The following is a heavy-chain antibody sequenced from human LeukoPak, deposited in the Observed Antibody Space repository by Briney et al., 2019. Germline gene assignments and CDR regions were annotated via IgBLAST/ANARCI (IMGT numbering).Heavy chain of an antibody. Sequence: SETLSLTCTVSGGSLSSGSYYWGWIRPPPGKGLVWIGSIYYSGSTYYNPSLKSRVTISVDTSKNQFSLKVSSVTAADTAVYYCARQMVAYGDYVMDYWGQGNLVTVSS. CDR2: IYYSGST. J-gene: IGHJ4*02. CDR3: ARQMVAYGDYVMDY. V-gene: IGHV4-39*01. D-gene: IGHD4-17*01. CDR1: GGSLSSGSYY.